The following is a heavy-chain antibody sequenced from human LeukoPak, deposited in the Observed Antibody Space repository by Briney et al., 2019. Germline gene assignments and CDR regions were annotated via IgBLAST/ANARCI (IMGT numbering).Heavy chain of an antibody. D-gene: IGHD2-15*01. CDR1: GFTLSSYW. CDR3: ARGRLLDY. J-gene: IGHJ4*02. Sequence: GGSLRLSCAASGFTLSSYWMNWIRQAPGKGLEWVANINQDGSEKYYVDSVKGRFTISRDNAKNSLYLQMNSLRADDTAVYYCARGRLLDYWGQGTLVTVSS. CDR2: INQDGSEK. V-gene: IGHV3-7*01.